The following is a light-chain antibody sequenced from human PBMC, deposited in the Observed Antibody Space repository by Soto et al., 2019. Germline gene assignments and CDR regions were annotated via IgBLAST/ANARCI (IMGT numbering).Light chain of an antibody. CDR3: QHYANSLWT. J-gene: IGKJ1*01. CDR1: QSITGNN. CDR2: EAS. Sequence: TQSPSTLSASVGDRVTITCRASQSITGNNLVWYKQKPGQAPRLLIYEASIRATGIPDRFSGSGSGTDFTLTISRLEPDDFAVYCCQHYANSLWTFGQWTKWEVK. V-gene: IGKV3-20*01.